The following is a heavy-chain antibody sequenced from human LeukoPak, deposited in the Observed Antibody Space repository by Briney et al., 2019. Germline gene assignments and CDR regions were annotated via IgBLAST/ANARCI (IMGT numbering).Heavy chain of an antibody. J-gene: IGHJ4*02. CDR1: RFTSSKFA. D-gene: IGHD3-10*01. CDR3: TKGLYGSGGSPDF. Sequence: GGSLRLSCAASRFTSSKFAMTWVRQAPGKGLEWVSGISGSDSSTYYADSVKGRLTISRDNGKNTLYLQMNSLRAEDTAVYYCTKGLYGSGGSPDFWGQGTLVIVSA. V-gene: IGHV3-23*01. CDR2: ISGSDSST.